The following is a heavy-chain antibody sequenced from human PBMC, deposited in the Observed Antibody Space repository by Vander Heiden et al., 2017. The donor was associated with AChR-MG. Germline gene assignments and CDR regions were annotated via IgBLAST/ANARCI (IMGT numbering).Heavy chain of an antibody. Sequence: EVQLVETGGGLIQPGGSLRLSCAASGFTVSSNYMSWVRQAPGKGLEWVSVIYSGGSTYYADSVKGRFTISRDNSKNTLYLQMNSLRAEDTAVYYCAREWYRSPPAFDIWGQGTMVTVSS. V-gene: IGHV3-53*02. CDR2: IYSGGST. CDR3: AREWYRSPPAFDI. D-gene: IGHD6-19*01. CDR1: GFTVSSNY. J-gene: IGHJ3*02.